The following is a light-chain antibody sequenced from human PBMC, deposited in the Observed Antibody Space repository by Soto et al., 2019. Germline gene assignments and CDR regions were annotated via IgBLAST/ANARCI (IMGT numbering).Light chain of an antibody. CDR3: SSYAGNNKMV. CDR1: SSDVGGYNL. CDR2: EVN. J-gene: IGLJ3*02. Sequence: QSALTQPASVSGSPGQSITISCTGTSSDVGGYNLVSWYQQHPGEAPKLMIYEVNKRPSGVPDRFSGSKSGNTASLTVSGLQAEDEADYYCSSYAGNNKMVFGGGTKVTVL. V-gene: IGLV2-8*01.